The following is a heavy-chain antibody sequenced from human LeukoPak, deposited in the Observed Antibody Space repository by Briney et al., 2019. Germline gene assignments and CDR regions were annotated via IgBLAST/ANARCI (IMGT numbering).Heavy chain of an antibody. V-gene: IGHV3-7*01. J-gene: IGHJ3*02. D-gene: IGHD3-3*01. Sequence: GGSLRLSCAASGFTFVNYWMTWVRQAPGKGLEWVANIKVGGSDKYYLDSVKGRFTISRDNAKNSLYLQMNSLRAEDTAVYYCTRGPSSNRFAIWGQGTMVTVSS. CDR2: IKVGGSDK. CDR1: GFTFVNYW. CDR3: TRGPSSNRFAI.